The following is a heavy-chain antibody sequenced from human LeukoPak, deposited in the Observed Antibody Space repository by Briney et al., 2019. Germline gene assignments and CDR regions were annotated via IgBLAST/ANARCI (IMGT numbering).Heavy chain of an antibody. D-gene: IGHD1-26*01. J-gene: IGHJ4*02. CDR2: ISNSGDTI. CDR1: GFRFSDYY. V-gene: IGHV3-11*04. Sequence: GGSLRLSCAASGFRFSDYYMSWMRQAPGKGLEWVSYISNSGDTIYYADSVKGRFTISRDNAKNSLYLQMNSLRAEDTAVYYCAIEGGGAFPTDYWGQGTLVTVSS. CDR3: AIEGGGAFPTDY.